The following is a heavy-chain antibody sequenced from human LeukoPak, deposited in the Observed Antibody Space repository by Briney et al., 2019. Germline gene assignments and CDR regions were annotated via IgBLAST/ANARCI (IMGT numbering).Heavy chain of an antibody. CDR2: INSDGSST. CDR1: GFTFSSYW. D-gene: IGHD4-17*01. CDR3: ASLNHDYGDYVYFDY. Sequence: GGSLRLSCAASGFTFSSYWMHWVRQAPGKGLVWVSRINSDGSSTSYADSVKGRFTISRDNAKNTPYLQMNSLRAEDTAVYYCASLNHDYGDYVYFDYWGQGTLVTVSS. J-gene: IGHJ4*02. V-gene: IGHV3-74*01.